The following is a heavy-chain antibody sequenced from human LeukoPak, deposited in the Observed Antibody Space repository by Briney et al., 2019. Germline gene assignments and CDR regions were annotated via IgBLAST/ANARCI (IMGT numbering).Heavy chain of an antibody. Sequence: GGSLRLSCAASGFTFSSYSMNWVRQAPGKGLEWVSAISGSGGSTYYADSVKGRFTISRDNSKNTLYLQMNSLRAEDTAVYYCAKDGSGSSGWYGYYFDYWGQGTLVTVSS. CDR1: GFTFSSYS. J-gene: IGHJ4*02. V-gene: IGHV3-23*01. CDR3: AKDGSGSSGWYGYYFDY. D-gene: IGHD6-19*01. CDR2: ISGSGGST.